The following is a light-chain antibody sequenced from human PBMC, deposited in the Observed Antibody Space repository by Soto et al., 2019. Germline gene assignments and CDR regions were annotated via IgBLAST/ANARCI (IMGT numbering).Light chain of an antibody. J-gene: IGLJ2*01. CDR1: NSDVGRYNY. V-gene: IGLV2-14*01. CDR3: SSYTRSSPLV. Sequence: QSVLTQPASVSGSPGQSITISCTGTNSDVGRYNYVSWYQQHPGKAPKLMIYEVSNRPSGVANRFSGSKSGNTASLTISGLQAEDEADYYCSSYTRSSPLVFGGGTKLTVL. CDR2: EVS.